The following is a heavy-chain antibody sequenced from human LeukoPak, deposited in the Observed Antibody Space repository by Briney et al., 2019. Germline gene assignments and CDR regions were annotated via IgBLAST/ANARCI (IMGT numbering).Heavy chain of an antibody. CDR1: GGSFSGYY. CDR3: ARGSAASFYYYYYYMDV. J-gene: IGHJ6*03. D-gene: IGHD2-2*01. CDR2: INHSGST. Sequence: ASETLSLTCAVYGGSFSGYYWSWIRQPPGKGLEWIGEINHSGSTNYNPSLKSRVTISVDTSKSQFSLKLNSMTAADTAVYYCARGSAASFYYYYYYMDVWGKGTTVTVSS. V-gene: IGHV4-34*01.